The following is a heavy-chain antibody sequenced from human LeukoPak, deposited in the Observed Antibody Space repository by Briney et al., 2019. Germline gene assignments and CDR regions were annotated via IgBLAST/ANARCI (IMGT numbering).Heavy chain of an antibody. V-gene: IGHV3-23*01. D-gene: IGHD5-12*01. Sequence: GSLRLSCAASGFTFSSYAITWVRQAPGKGLEWVSAVSSNGAKTYYADSVKGRFTISRDNYKNMVYLQMNSLRAEDTAVYYCAKDRGYDYGGPGFDPWGQGTLVTVSS. CDR1: GFTFSSYA. J-gene: IGHJ5*02. CDR3: AKDRGYDYGGPGFDP. CDR2: VSSNGAKT.